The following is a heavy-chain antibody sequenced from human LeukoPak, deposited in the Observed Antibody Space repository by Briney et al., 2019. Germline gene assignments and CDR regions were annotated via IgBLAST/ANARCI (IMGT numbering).Heavy chain of an antibody. J-gene: IGHJ4*02. Sequence: GESLKISCKASGYSFTDYWIGWVRQMPGKGLEWMGIIYPGDSDTRYSPSFQGQVTISADKSISTAYLQWSSLKASDTAMYYCASSSWYQNFDYWGQGTLVTVSS. CDR3: ASSSWYQNFDY. V-gene: IGHV5-51*01. D-gene: IGHD6-13*01. CDR2: IYPGDSDT. CDR1: GYSFTDYW.